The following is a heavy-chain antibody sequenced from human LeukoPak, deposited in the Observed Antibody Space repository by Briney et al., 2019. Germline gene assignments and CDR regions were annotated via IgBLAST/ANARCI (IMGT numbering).Heavy chain of an antibody. Sequence: GGSLRLSCAASGFTFSSYAMHWVRQAPGKGLEWVAVISYDGSNKYYADSVKGRFTISRDNSKNTLYLQMNSLRAEDTAVYYCARDHFLWGTYYYYGMDVWGQGTTVTVSS. CDR2: ISYDGSNK. V-gene: IGHV3-30*04. J-gene: IGHJ6*02. CDR3: ARDHFLWGTYYYYGMDV. CDR1: GFTFSSYA. D-gene: IGHD1-1*01.